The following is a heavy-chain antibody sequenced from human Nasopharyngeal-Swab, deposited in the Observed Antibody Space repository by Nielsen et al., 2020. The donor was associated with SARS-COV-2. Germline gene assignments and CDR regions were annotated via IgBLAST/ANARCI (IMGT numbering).Heavy chain of an antibody. CDR3: ARGHQYQLLFHYYYYMDV. CDR2: INPNSGNT. D-gene: IGHD2-2*01. V-gene: IGHV1-8*01. J-gene: IGHJ6*03. CDR1: GYTFTSYD. Sequence: ASVKVSCNASGYTFTSYDINWVRQATGQGLEWMGWINPNSGNTGYAQKFQGRVTMTRNTSISTAYMELSSLRSEDTAVYYFARGHQYQLLFHYYYYMDVWGKGTTVTVSS.